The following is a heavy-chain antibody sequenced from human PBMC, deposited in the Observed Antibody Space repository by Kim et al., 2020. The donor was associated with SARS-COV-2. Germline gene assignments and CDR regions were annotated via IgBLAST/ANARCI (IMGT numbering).Heavy chain of an antibody. V-gene: IGHV3-11*05. J-gene: IGHJ6*02. D-gene: IGHD4-17*01. CDR3: AREMTSVTHHTPYGMDV. CDR1: GFTFSDYY. Sequence: GGSLRLSCAASGFTFSDYYMSWIRQAPGKGLERVSYISSSSSYTNYADSVKGRFTISRDNAKNSLYLQMNSLRAEDTAVYYCAREMTSVTHHTPYGMDVWGQGTTVTVSS. CDR2: ISSSSSYT.